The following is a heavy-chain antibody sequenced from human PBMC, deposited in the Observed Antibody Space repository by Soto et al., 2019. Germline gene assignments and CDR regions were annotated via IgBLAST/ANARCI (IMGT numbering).Heavy chain of an antibody. V-gene: IGHV3-30-3*01. CDR3: RDDSISMAFMRMNSLKIEDTAVYYCTTDSYITVTPVRLDY. J-gene: IGHJ4*01. D-gene: IGHD2-15*01. CDR1: GFTFRNYA. CDR2: IAYDGSNK. Sequence: GGSLRLSCAASGFTFRNYAMHWVRQAPGKGLECVAVIAYDGSNKFYRDYVKGRFTISRDNSQNTHGGTTDFAASVKGRFAISRDDSISMAFMRMNSLKIEDTAVYYCTTDSYITVTPVRLDYWGHGTLVTVSS.